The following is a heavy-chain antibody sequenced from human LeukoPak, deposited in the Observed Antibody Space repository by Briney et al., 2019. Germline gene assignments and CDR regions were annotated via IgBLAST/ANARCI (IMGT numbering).Heavy chain of an antibody. J-gene: IGHJ4*02. Sequence: SETLSLTCTVSGGSISSSSYYWGWIRQPPGKGLEWIGSIYYSGSTYYNPSLKSRVTISVDTSKNQFSLKLSSVTAADTAVYYCARVPRGPRKYYDILTGYYFFNYWGQGTLAPVSS. V-gene: IGHV4-39*01. CDR1: GGSISSSSYY. CDR2: IYYSGST. CDR3: ARVPRGPRKYYDILTGYYFFNY. D-gene: IGHD3-9*01.